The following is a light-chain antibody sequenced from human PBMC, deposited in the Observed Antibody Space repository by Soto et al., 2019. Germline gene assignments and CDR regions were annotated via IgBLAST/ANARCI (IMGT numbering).Light chain of an antibody. Sequence: DIQMTQSPSSVTASVGYRVTITCRARQGISSWLAWYQQKPGKGPKLLIYSESSLQSGVPSRFSGSVSGTYFTLTISSLQHDDFSTYYFQQATSFPPFTFGPGTKVDIK. CDR1: QGISSW. J-gene: IGKJ3*01. V-gene: IGKV1D-12*01. CDR2: SES. CDR3: QQATSFPPFT.